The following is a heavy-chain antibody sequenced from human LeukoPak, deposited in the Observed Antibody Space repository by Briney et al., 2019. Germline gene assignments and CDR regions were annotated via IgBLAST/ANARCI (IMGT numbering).Heavy chain of an antibody. CDR1: GFTFSSYW. D-gene: IGHD6-13*01. CDR2: IKQDGSEK. V-gene: IGHV3-7*01. Sequence: GGSLRLSCAASGFTFSSYWMNWVRQAPGKGLEWVANIKQDGSEKYYVDSVKGRFTISRDNAKNSLYLQMNSLRAEDTAVYYCARGWAYSSSYYFDYWGQGTLVTVSS. CDR3: ARGWAYSSSYYFDY. J-gene: IGHJ4*02.